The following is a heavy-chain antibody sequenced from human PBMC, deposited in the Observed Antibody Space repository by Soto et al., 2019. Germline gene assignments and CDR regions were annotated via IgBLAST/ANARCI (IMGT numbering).Heavy chain of an antibody. J-gene: IGHJ4*02. CDR2: IYYSGST. D-gene: IGHD1-26*01. CDR3: AREGVGAPYYFDY. V-gene: IGHV4-59*01. Sequence: SETLSLTCTVSGGSISSYYWSWIRQPPGKGLEWIGYIYYSGSTNYNPSLKSRGTISVDTSKNQVSLKLSSVTAADTAVYYCAREGVGAPYYFDYWGQGTVVTVSS. CDR1: GGSISSYY.